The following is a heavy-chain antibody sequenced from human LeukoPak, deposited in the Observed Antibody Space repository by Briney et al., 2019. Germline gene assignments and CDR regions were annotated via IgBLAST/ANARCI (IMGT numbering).Heavy chain of an antibody. CDR2: INHSGST. Sequence: SETLSLTCTVSGGSISSSSYYWGWIRQPPGKGLEWIGEINHSGSTNYNPSLKSRVTISVDTSKNQFSLKLSSVTAADTAVYYCASGGYWGQGTLVTVSS. J-gene: IGHJ4*02. V-gene: IGHV4-39*07. D-gene: IGHD3-10*01. CDR3: ASGGY. CDR1: GGSISSSSYY.